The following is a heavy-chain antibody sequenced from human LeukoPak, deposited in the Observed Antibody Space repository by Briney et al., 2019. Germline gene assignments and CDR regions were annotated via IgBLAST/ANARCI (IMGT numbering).Heavy chain of an antibody. CDR2: ISSTSSTI. J-gene: IGHJ6*02. V-gene: IGHV3-48*01. Sequence: GGSLRLSCAASGFTFSGYSMNWVRQAPGKGLEWVSYISSTSSTIYYADSVKGRFTISRDNAKNSLYLQMSNLRAEDTAVYFCARGGGLDVWGQGATVTVSS. CDR3: ARGGGLDV. CDR1: GFTFSGYS. D-gene: IGHD3-16*01.